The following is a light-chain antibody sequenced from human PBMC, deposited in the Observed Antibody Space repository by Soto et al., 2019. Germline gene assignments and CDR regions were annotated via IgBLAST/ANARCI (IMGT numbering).Light chain of an antibody. Sequence: DIQMTQSPSSLSASVGDRVTITCQASRDIRKYLNWYQQKPRKAPKLLIYDASNLETGVTSRFSGSGSGTDFTFTISSLQSEDIATYYCQQYHTLVSFGGGTKVEIK. V-gene: IGKV1-33*01. CDR1: RDIRKY. CDR2: DAS. CDR3: QQYHTLVS. J-gene: IGKJ4*01.